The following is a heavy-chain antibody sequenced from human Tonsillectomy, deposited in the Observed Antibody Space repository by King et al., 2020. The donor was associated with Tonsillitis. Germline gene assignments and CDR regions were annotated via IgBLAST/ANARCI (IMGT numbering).Heavy chain of an antibody. Sequence: VQLVESGGGVVQPGRSLRLSCAASGLTFSSYAMNWVRQAPGKGLEWVAVISYDGSNKYYADSVKGRFTISRDNSKNTLYLQMNSLTIEDTAGYYCARGSGAWYGSGFFAYWGQGTLVTVSS. CDR3: ARGSGAWYGSGFFAY. J-gene: IGHJ4*02. CDR1: GLTFSSYA. D-gene: IGHD3-10*01. CDR2: ISYDGSNK. V-gene: IGHV3-30-3*01.